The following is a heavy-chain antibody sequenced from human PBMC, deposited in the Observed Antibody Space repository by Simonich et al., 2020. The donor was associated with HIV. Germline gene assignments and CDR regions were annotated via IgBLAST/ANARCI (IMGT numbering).Heavy chain of an antibody. V-gene: IGHV3-21*01. Sequence: EVQLVESGGGLVKPGGSLRLSCAASGFTFSSYSMNWVRQSQGKGLKCVPSISSSSSYIYYADSGKGRFTISREDAKNSLYLQMSSLRAEDTAVYYCARDGRKGSSTSCSDYWGQGTLVTVSS. CDR2: ISSSSSYI. D-gene: IGHD2-2*01. CDR3: ARDGRKGSSTSCSDY. J-gene: IGHJ4*02. CDR1: GFTFSSYS.